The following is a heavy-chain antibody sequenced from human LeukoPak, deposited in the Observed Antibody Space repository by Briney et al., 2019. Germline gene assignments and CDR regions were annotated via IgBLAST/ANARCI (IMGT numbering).Heavy chain of an antibody. J-gene: IGHJ4*02. D-gene: IGHD3-10*01. CDR2: ISAYDGNT. CDR1: GYTFTSYG. V-gene: IGHV1-18*01. CDR3: ARAATMVRGAPLGY. Sequence: ASVKVSCKASGYTFTSYGISWVRQAPGQGLEWMGWISAYDGNTNYAQKLQGRVTMTTDTSTSTAYMELRSLRSDDTAVYYCARAATMVRGAPLGYWGQGTLVTVSS.